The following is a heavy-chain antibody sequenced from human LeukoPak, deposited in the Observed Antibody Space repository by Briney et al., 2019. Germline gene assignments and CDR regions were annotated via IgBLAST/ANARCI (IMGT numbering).Heavy chain of an antibody. V-gene: IGHV4-61*01. J-gene: IGHJ3*02. CDR2: IYYSGST. CDR1: GGSVSSGSYY. D-gene: IGHD3-22*01. Sequence: SETLSLTCTVSGGSVSSGSYYWSWIRQPPGKGLEWIGYIYYSGSTYYNPSLKSRVTISVDTSKNQFSLKLSSVTAADTAVYYCARGYDSSGYHDAFDIWGQGTMVTVSS. CDR3: ARGYDSSGYHDAFDI.